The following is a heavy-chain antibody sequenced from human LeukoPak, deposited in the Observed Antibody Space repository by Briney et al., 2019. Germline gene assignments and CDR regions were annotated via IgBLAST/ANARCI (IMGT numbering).Heavy chain of an antibody. Sequence: ASVKVSCKASGYTFTSYYMHWVRQAPGQGLDWMGMINPSGGGTSYAQKLQGRVTMTRDTSTSTVYMELSSLRSEDTAVYYCARESDSFDSSGLDPWGQGTQVTVSS. V-gene: IGHV1-46*01. J-gene: IGHJ5*02. CDR3: ARESDSFDSSGLDP. D-gene: IGHD3-22*01. CDR1: GYTFTSYY. CDR2: INPSGGGT.